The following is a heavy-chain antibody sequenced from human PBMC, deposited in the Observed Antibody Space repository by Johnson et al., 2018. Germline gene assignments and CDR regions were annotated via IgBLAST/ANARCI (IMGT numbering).Heavy chain of an antibody. J-gene: IGHJ3*02. D-gene: IGHD6-19*01. CDR2: INHSGST. CDR1: GGSFSGYY. Sequence: QVQLQQWGAGLLKPSETLSLTCAVYGGSFSGYYWSWIRQPPGKVLEWIGEINHSGSTNYNPSLKSPVTISVDTSKNQFSLKLSSVTAADTAVYYCARDSPGGGWPLDAFDIWGQGTMVTVSS. V-gene: IGHV4-34*01. CDR3: ARDSPGGGWPLDAFDI.